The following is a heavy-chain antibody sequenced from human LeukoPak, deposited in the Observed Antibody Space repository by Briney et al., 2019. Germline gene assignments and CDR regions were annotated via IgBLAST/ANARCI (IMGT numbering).Heavy chain of an antibody. Sequence: ASVKVSCKASGYTFTSYDINWVRQATGQGLEWMGWMNPNSGNTGYAQKFQGRVTITRNTSISTAYMELSSLRSEDTAVYYCARAWGYCSSTSCYNHFDYWGQGTLVTVSS. V-gene: IGHV1-8*03. CDR3: ARAWGYCSSTSCYNHFDY. D-gene: IGHD2-2*02. CDR1: GYTFTSYD. CDR2: MNPNSGNT. J-gene: IGHJ4*02.